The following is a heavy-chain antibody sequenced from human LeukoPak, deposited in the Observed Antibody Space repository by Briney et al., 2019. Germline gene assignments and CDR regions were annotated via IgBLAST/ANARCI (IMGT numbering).Heavy chain of an antibody. J-gene: IGHJ3*02. D-gene: IGHD6-13*01. V-gene: IGHV3-9*03. CDR3: AKDIIAAAGTGAFDI. CDR1: GFTFDDYA. CDR2: ISWNSGSI. Sequence: GGSLRLSCAASGFTFDDYAMHWVRQAPGKGLEWVSGISWNSGSIGYADSVKGRFTISRDNAKNSLYLQMNSLRAEDMVLYYCAKDIIAAAGTGAFDIWGQGTMVTVSS.